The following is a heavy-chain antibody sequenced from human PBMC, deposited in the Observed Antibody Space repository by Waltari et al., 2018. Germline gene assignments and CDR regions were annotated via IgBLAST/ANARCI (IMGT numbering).Heavy chain of an antibody. V-gene: IGHV3-7*01. Sequence: EVQLVESGGGLVQPGGSLRLSCAASGFTFSYYWMSWVRQAPGKGLEWVANIKQDGSEKKYVDSVKGRFTISRDNAKNSLYLQMNSLRAEDTAVYYCARHLGAAGTVDYWGQGTLVTVSS. CDR2: IKQDGSEK. CDR1: GFTFSYYW. J-gene: IGHJ4*02. D-gene: IGHD6-13*01. CDR3: ARHLGAAGTVDY.